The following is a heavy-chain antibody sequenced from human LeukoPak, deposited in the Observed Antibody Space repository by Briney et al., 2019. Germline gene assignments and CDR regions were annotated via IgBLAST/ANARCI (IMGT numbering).Heavy chain of an antibody. J-gene: IGHJ4*02. D-gene: IGHD2-15*01. Sequence: GGSLRLSCEVSGLIFRSYAMHWVRQAPGKGPEWVAVISHDGNDNHFADSVKGRFTLSRDNFKNMVYLQMSSLRTEDTAVYYCTTLGVGAATGNYWGQGTQVTVSS. CDR1: GLIFRSYA. CDR2: ISHDGNDN. CDR3: TTLGVGAATGNY. V-gene: IGHV3-30-3*01.